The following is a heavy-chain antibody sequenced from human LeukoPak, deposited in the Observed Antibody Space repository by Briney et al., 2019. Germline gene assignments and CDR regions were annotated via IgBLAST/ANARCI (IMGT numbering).Heavy chain of an antibody. D-gene: IGHD2-2*03. CDR3: TRDMFGRELDIVVVPAAIRSYGFDP. CDR2: IRSKAYGGTT. V-gene: IGHV3-49*03. CDR1: GFTFGDYA. Sequence: GGSLRLSCTASGFTFGDYAMSWFRQAPGKGLEWVGFIRSKAYGGTTEYAASVKGRFTISRDDSKSIAYLQMNSLKTEDTAVYYCTRDMFGRELDIVVVPAAIRSYGFDPWAREPWLPSPQ. J-gene: IGHJ5*02.